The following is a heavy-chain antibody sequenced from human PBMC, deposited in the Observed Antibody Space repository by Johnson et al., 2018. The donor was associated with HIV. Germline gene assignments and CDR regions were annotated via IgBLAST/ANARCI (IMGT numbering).Heavy chain of an antibody. D-gene: IGHD4-11*01. Sequence: VQLVESGGGFMQPGGSLRLSCEASGLIVSDNYMNWVRQAPGKGLEWVSALYAGGPTYYADSVEGRFTISRDSSKNTVYLQMNSLRAEDTAMYYCARGTTVADGTCTFDIWGQGTMVTVSS. J-gene: IGHJ3*02. V-gene: IGHV3-53*01. CDR3: ARGTTVADGTCTFDI. CDR2: LYAGGPT. CDR1: GLIVSDNY.